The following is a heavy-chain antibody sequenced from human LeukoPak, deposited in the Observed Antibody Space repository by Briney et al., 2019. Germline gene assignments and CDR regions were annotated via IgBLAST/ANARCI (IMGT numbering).Heavy chain of an antibody. V-gene: IGHV3-30*04. D-gene: IGHD6-25*01. J-gene: IGHJ4*02. Sequence: GRSLRLSCAASGFTLSSYAMHWVRQAPGKGLEWVAVISYDGSNKYYADSVKGRFTISRDNSKNTLYLQMNSLRAEDTAVYYCARVVWGIAAGASDYWGQGTLVTVSS. CDR3: ARVVWGIAAGASDY. CDR2: ISYDGSNK. CDR1: GFTLSSYA.